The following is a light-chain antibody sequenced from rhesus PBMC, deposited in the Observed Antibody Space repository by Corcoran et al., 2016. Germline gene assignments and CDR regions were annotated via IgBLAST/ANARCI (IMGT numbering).Light chain of an antibody. Sequence: QSALTQPPSVSKSLGQSVTISCTGTNSDIGSYNGVSWYQEYPGTAPRLLIYAVSKRPSGVSDRFSGSKSVNTASLTISGLQAEDEADYYCGSYRSGSTYIFGTGTRLTV. CDR2: AVS. V-gene: IGLV2-38*01. J-gene: IGLJ1*01. CDR3: GSYRSGSTYI. CDR1: NSDIGSYNG.